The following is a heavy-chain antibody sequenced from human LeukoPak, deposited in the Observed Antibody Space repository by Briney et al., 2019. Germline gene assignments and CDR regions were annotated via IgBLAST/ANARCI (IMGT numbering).Heavy chain of an antibody. Sequence: PGGSLRLSCAASGFTFSSNYMSWVRQAPGKGLEWVSVIYSGGSTYYADSVKGRFTISRDNSKNTLYLQMNSLRAEDTAVYYCAREVTGTGDYFDYWGQGTLVTVSS. J-gene: IGHJ4*02. CDR2: IYSGGST. V-gene: IGHV3-53*01. D-gene: IGHD1-1*01. CDR1: GFTFSSNY. CDR3: AREVTGTGDYFDY.